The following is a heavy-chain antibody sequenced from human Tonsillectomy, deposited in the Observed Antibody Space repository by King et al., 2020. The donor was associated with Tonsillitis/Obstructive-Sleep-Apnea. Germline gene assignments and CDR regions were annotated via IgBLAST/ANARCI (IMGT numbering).Heavy chain of an antibody. CDR1: GFTFGNYS. J-gene: IGHJ6*02. D-gene: IGHD2-2*01. V-gene: IGHV3-30*05. Sequence: VQLVDSGGGVVQPGRSLRLSCTASGFTFGNYSMHWVRQAPGKGLEWVAFSSYDGSNKYYGDSVKGRFTISRDNSKNTLYLQMNSLRAEGSAVYYCAGGDCSSPSCIYYYYDMDVWGQGTTVTVSS. CDR3: AGGDCSSPSCIYYYYDMDV. CDR2: SSYDGSNK.